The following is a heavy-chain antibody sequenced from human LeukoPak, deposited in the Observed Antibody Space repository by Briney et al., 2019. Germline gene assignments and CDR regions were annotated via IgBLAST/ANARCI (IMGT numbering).Heavy chain of an antibody. CDR3: ARFGPPYCSSTSCRRGRSDY. V-gene: IGHV4-34*01. D-gene: IGHD2-2*01. Sequence: SETLSLTCAVYGGSFSGYYWSWIRQPPGKGLEWIGEINHSGSTNYNPSLKSRVTISVDTSKNQFSLKLSSVTAADTAVYYCARFGPPYCSSTSCRRGRSDYWGQGTLVTVSS. CDR2: INHSGST. CDR1: GGSFSGYY. J-gene: IGHJ4*02.